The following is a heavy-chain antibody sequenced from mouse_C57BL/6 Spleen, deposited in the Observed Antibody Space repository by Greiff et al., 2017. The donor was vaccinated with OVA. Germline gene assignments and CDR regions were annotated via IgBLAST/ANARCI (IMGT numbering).Heavy chain of an antibody. Sequence: EVKLQESGAELVRPGASVKLSCTASGFNIKDDYMHWVKQRPEQGLEWIGWIDPENGDTEYASKFQGKATIPADTSSNTAYLQLSSLTAEDTAVYYCTKAQAAYWGQGTLVTVSA. CDR2: IDPENGDT. D-gene: IGHD3-2*02. CDR3: TKAQAAY. CDR1: GFNIKDDY. J-gene: IGHJ3*01. V-gene: IGHV14-4*01.